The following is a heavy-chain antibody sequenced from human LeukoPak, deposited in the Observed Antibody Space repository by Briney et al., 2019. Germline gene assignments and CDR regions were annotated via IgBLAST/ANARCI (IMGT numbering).Heavy chain of an antibody. CDR3: AKGAAMVQGVLDP. CDR1: GFTFSSYW. Sequence: GGSLRLSCAASGFTFSSYWMHWVRQAPGKGLVWVSRINSDGSSTSYADSVKGRFTISRDNAKNTLYLQMNSLRAEDTAVYYCAKGAAMVQGVLDPWGQGTLVTVSS. CDR2: INSDGSST. D-gene: IGHD3-10*01. V-gene: IGHV3-74*01. J-gene: IGHJ5*02.